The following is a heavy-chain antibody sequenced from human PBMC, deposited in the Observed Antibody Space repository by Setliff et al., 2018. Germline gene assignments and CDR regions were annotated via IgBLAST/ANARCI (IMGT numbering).Heavy chain of an antibody. D-gene: IGHD3-22*01. J-gene: IGHJ4*02. CDR2: TRDRAHSYST. CDR3: TRRGVHSSGYYPIDS. V-gene: IGHV3-72*01. CDR1: GFIFSDHY. Sequence: GGSLRLSCAASGFIFSDHYLDWVRQAPGRGLEWVARTRDRAHSYSTEYAASAKGRFFISRDNSNNLLFLQMDSLGTEDTAVYYCTRRGVHSSGYYPIDSWGQGTLVTVSS.